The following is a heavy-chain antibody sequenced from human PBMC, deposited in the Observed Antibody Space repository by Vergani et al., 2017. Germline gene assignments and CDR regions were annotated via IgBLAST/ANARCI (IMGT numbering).Heavy chain of an antibody. D-gene: IGHD4-17*01. V-gene: IGHV3-30*04. CDR1: GFTFSSYA. CDR3: AKDLDPRNPYGDYDDLGGAFDI. J-gene: IGHJ3*02. Sequence: QVQLVESGGGVVQPGRSLRLSCAASGFTFSSYAMHWVRQAPGKGLEWVAVISYDGSNKYYADSVKGRFTISRDNSKNTLYLQMNSLRAEDTAVYYCAKDLDPRNPYGDYDDLGGAFDIWGQGTMVTVSS. CDR2: ISYDGSNK.